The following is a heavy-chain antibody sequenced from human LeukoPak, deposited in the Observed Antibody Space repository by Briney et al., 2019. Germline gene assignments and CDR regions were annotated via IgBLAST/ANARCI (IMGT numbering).Heavy chain of an antibody. CDR2: IYYSGST. Sequence: SETLSLTCTVSGGSISSSSYYWGWIRQPPGKGLEWIGSIYYSGSTYYNPSLKSRVTISVDTSKNQFSLKLSSVTAADTAVYYCARLPNDPNPFWGQGTLVTVSS. CDR3: ARLPNDPNPF. J-gene: IGHJ4*02. CDR1: GGSISSSSYY. V-gene: IGHV4-39*07.